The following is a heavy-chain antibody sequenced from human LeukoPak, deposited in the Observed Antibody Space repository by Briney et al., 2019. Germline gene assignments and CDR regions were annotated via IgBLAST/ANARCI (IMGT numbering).Heavy chain of an antibody. V-gene: IGHV4-59*01. D-gene: IGHD6-19*01. CDR3: ARKVSSGWVFDF. CDR1: GGSIRSYF. Sequence: PSETLSLTSTVSGGSIRSYFWSWIRQPPGQGLESIGYIYNSGRFNYNPSLKSRVTISLDTSKNQFSLKLSSVTAADTAVYYCARKVSSGWVFDFWGQGTLVTVSS. J-gene: IGHJ4*02. CDR2: IYNSGRF.